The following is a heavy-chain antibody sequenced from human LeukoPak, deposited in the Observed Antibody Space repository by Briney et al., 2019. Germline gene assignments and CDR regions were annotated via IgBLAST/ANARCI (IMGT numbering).Heavy chain of an antibody. CDR2: IYYSGST. D-gene: IGHD1-26*01. CDR1: GGSVSSGSYY. Sequence: PSETLSLTCTVSGGSVSSGSYYWRWIRQPPGTGLEWIGYIYYSGSTNYNPSLKSRVTISVDTSKNQFSLKLSSVTAADTAVYYCARDQLLRHYYYGMDVWGQGTTVTVSS. V-gene: IGHV4-61*01. CDR3: ARDQLLRHYYYGMDV. J-gene: IGHJ6*02.